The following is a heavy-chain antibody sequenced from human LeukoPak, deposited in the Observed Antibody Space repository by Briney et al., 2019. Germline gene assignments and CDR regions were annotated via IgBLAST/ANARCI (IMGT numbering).Heavy chain of an antibody. CDR2: VGSSSSYI. J-gene: IGHJ4*02. Sequence: GGSLRLSCAASGFTLSSYALNWVRQAPGKGLEWVSSVGSSSSYIYYAESVKGRFTSFRDNAKSSVYLQVNSLRAEDTAVYYCARDSDTDMARKLDYWGQGTLVIVSS. V-gene: IGHV3-21*06. CDR1: GFTLSSYA. D-gene: IGHD5-18*01. CDR3: ARDSDTDMARKLDY.